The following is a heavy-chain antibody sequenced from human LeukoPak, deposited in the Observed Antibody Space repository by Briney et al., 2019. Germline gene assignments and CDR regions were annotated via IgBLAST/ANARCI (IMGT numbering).Heavy chain of an antibody. CDR1: GFTFDDYG. CDR2: ISGSGDST. Sequence: GGSLRLSCAASGFTFDDYGMSWVRQAPGKGLEWVSIISGSGDSTYYANSVKGRFTISRDNSKNTLYLQMSSLSAEDTAVYYRAKGVYSVFPDSRVLDYWGQGTLVTVSS. J-gene: IGHJ4*02. D-gene: IGHD5/OR15-5a*01. V-gene: IGHV3-23*01. CDR3: AKGVYSVFPDSRVLDY.